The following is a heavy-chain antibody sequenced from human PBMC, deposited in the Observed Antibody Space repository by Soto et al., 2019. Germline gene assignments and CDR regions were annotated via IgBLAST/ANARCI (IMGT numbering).Heavy chain of an antibody. J-gene: IGHJ4*02. CDR2: ITGSGGST. D-gene: IGHD3-10*01. CDR1: GFTFSSYA. CDR3: AKGKLDYYGSGTYRPFDY. Sequence: GGSLRLSCAASGFTFSSYAMSWVRQAPGKGLEWVSVITGSGGSTYYADSVKGRFTISRDNSKNTLYLQMNSLRAEDTAVYYCAKGKLDYYGSGTYRPFDYWGQGTLVTVSS. V-gene: IGHV3-23*01.